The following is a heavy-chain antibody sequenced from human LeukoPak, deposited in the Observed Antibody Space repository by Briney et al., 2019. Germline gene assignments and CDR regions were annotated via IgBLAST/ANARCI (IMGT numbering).Heavy chain of an antibody. CDR1: GGSISSSSYY. CDR2: IYYSGST. CDR3: ARVVVRHNWFDP. Sequence: PSETLSLTCTVSGGSISSSSYYWGWIRQPPGKGLEWIGSIYYSGSTYYNPSLKSRVTISVDTSKNQFSLKLSSVTAADTAVYYCARVVVRHNWFDPWGQGTLVTVSS. V-gene: IGHV4-39*07. D-gene: IGHD3-22*01. J-gene: IGHJ5*02.